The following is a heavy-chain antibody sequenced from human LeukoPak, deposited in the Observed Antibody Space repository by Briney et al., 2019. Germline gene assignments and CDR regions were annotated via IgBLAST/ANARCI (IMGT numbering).Heavy chain of an antibody. V-gene: IGHV3-21*01. CDR2: ISSSSSYI. Sequence: GSLRLSCAASGFTFSSYSMNWVRQAPGKGLEWVSSISSSSSYIYYADSVKGRFTISRDNAKNSLYLQMNSLRAEDTAVYYCARGQSSGWLPGYFDYWGQGTLVTVSS. J-gene: IGHJ4*02. CDR1: GFTFSSYS. CDR3: ARGQSSGWLPGYFDY. D-gene: IGHD6-19*01.